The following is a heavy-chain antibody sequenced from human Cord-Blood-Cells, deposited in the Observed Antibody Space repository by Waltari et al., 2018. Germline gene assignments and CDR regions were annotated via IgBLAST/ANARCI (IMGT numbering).Heavy chain of an antibody. V-gene: IGHV4-59*01. CDR1: GGSISSYY. CDR2: SYYSGST. J-gene: IGHJ5*02. Sequence: QVQLQESGPGLVKPSETLSLTCTVSGGSISSYYWSWIRQPPGTGLERSGDSYYSGSTNYNPSLKSRVTISVDTSKNQFSLKLSSVTAADTAVYYCARDSRGGPTHPWGQGTLVTVSS. CDR3: ARDSRGGPTHP. D-gene: IGHD3-10*01.